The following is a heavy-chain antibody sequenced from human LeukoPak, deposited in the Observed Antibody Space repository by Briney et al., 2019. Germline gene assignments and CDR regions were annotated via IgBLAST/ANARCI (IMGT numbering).Heavy chain of an antibody. CDR1: GFTFSSYA. Sequence: GGSLRLSCATSGFTFSSYAMSWVRQAPGKGLEWVSGVSGSGGSTYYADSVKGRFTISRDNSKNTLYLQMNSLRAEDTAVYYCARVYSSNWYYFDYWGQGTLVTVSS. J-gene: IGHJ4*02. D-gene: IGHD6-13*01. CDR3: ARVYSSNWYYFDY. V-gene: IGHV3-23*01. CDR2: VSGSGGST.